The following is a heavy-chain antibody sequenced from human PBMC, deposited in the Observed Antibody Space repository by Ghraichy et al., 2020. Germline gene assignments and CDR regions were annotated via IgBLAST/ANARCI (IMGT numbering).Heavy chain of an antibody. J-gene: IGHJ4*02. V-gene: IGHV4-34*01. D-gene: IGHD3-3*01. CDR2: INHSGST. CDR3: ARGRNYDFWSGYYSVYFDY. CDR1: GGSFSGYY. Sequence: SETLSLTCAVYGGSFSGYYWSWIRQPPGKGLEWIGEINHSGSTNYNPSLKSRVTISVDTSKNQFSLKLSSVTAADTAVYYCARGRNYDFWSGYYSVYFDYWGQGTLVTVSS.